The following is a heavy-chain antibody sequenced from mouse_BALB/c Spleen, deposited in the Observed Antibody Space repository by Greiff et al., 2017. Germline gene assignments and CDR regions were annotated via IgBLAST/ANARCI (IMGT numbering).Heavy chain of an antibody. D-gene: IGHD1-1*01. J-gene: IGHJ2*01. CDR1: GFSLSPSGLG. CDR2: IWWDDDK. CDR3: ARKYYGPCYLDD. V-gene: IGHV8-12*01. Sequence: QVTLKVCGPGILQPSQTLSLTCSFSGFSLSPSGLGVGRIRQPSGKGLAWLAHIWWDDDKRYNPALKSRLTISKDNSSNQVFLKITSVDTADTATYYCARKYYGPCYLDDWGQGTTVTVSS.